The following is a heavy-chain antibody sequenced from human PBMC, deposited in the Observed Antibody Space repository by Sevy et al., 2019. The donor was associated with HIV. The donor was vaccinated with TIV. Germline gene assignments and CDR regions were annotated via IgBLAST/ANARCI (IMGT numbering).Heavy chain of an antibody. CDR1: GFIFDDYA. CDR3: AKEIVVVPATSSGYFDL. Sequence: GGSLRLSCAASGFIFDDYAMHWVRQAPGKGLEWVSGITWNSDTIGYADSVKGRFTISRDNAKNSLYLQMNSLRLEDSALYYCAKEIVVVPATSSGYFDLWGRGTLVTVSS. J-gene: IGHJ2*01. D-gene: IGHD2-2*01. V-gene: IGHV3-9*01. CDR2: ITWNSDTI.